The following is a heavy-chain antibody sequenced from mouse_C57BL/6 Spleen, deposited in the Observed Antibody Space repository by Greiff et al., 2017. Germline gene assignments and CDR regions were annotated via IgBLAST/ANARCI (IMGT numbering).Heavy chain of an antibody. Sequence: VQLQQSGPVLVKPGASVKMSCKASGYTFTDYYMNWVKQSHGKSLELIGVINPYNGGTSYNQKFKGKATLTVDKSSSTAYMELNSLTSEDSAVDYCARDDDYDGYWYFDVWGTGTTVTVSS. CDR1: GYTFTDYY. J-gene: IGHJ1*03. D-gene: IGHD2-4*01. V-gene: IGHV1-19*01. CDR2: INPYNGGT. CDR3: ARDDDYDGYWYFDV.